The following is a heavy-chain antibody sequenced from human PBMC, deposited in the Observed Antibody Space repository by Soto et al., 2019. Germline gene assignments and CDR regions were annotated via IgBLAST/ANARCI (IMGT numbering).Heavy chain of an antibody. D-gene: IGHD6-6*01. Sequence: QEQLVESGGSVVQPGRPLRLSCAASEFTFSPYPMHWVRQAPGKGLEWVAVISFDGATKYYADSVKGRFAISRDNSMNTLYLQMNSLRTEDTAVYYCAKDQSASSNSYHAMDVWGPGTTVTVSS. CDR3: AKDQSASSNSYHAMDV. J-gene: IGHJ6*02. CDR1: EFTFSPYP. V-gene: IGHV3-30*09. CDR2: ISFDGATK.